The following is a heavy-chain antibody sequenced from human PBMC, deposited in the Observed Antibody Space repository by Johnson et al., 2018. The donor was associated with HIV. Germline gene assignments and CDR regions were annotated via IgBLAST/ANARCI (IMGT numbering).Heavy chain of an antibody. J-gene: IGHJ3*02. Sequence: VQLVESGGGLVQPGGSLRLSCAASGFTVSSNYMSWVRQAPGKGLEWVSVIYSGGSTYYADSVKGRFTMSRDNSKNTLYLQMNSLRAEDTAVYYCAKGTGRVAAAAFDIWGQWTMVTVSS. CDR1: GFTVSSNY. D-gene: IGHD6-19*01. CDR2: IYSGGST. V-gene: IGHV3-66*01. CDR3: AKGTGRVAAAAFDI.